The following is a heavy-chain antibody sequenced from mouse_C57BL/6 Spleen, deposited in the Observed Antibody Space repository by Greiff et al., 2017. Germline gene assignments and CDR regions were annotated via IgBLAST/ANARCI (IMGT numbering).Heavy chain of an antibody. V-gene: IGHV5-9-1*02. CDR3: TRGGSSGAGAMDY. CDR1: GFTFSSYA. Sequence: EVKLVESGEGLVKPGGSLRLSCAASGFTFSSYAMSWVRQTPEKRLEWVAYISSGGDYIYYADTVKGRFTISRDNARNTLYLQMSSLKSEDTAMYYCTRGGSSGAGAMDYWGQGTSVTVSS. D-gene: IGHD3-2*02. J-gene: IGHJ4*01. CDR2: ISSGGDYI.